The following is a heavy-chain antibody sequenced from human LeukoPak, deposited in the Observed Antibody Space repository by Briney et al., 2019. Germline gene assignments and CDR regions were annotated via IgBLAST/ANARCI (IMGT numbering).Heavy chain of an antibody. CDR1: GYTFTIYY. Sequence: ASVTVSRTASGYTFTIYYMHWVRQAPGQGLEWVGIINPSGGSTSYAQKFQGRVTMTRDTSTSTVYMELSSLRSEDTAVYYCARVIYFAPDDNWFDPWGQGTLVTVSS. CDR3: ARVIYFAPDDNWFDP. CDR2: INPSGGST. J-gene: IGHJ5*02. V-gene: IGHV1-46*01. D-gene: IGHD3-9*01.